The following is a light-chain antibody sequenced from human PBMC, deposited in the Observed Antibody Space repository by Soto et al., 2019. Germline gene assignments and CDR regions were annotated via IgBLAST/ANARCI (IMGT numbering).Light chain of an antibody. V-gene: IGKV3-20*01. CDR2: GAS. Sequence: EVVLSQSPGTLSLSPGERATLSWRASQSVSNNYLAWYQQKPGQAPRLLIYGASNRATGIPDRFSGSGSGTDFTLTISRLAHEDFAVYYCQQYGSPGTFGQGTKVDIK. CDR1: QSVSNNY. CDR3: QQYGSPGT. J-gene: IGKJ1*01.